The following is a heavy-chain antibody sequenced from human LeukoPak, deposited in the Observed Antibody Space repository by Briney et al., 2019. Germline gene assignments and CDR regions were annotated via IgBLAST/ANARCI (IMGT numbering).Heavy chain of an antibody. D-gene: IGHD2-15*01. V-gene: IGHV4-31*03. CDR2: IYYSGST. Sequence: PSQTLSLTCTVSGGSISSGGYYWSWIRQHPGKGLEWIGYIYYSGSTYYNPSLKSRVTISVDTSKNQFSLKLSSVTAADTAVYYCARGWYGGNLSTWYFDLWGRGTLVTVSS. CDR3: ARGWYGGNLSTWYFDL. J-gene: IGHJ2*01. CDR1: GGSISSGGYY.